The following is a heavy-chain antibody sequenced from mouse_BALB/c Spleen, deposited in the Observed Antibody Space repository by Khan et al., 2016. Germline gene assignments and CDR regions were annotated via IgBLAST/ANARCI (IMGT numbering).Heavy chain of an antibody. J-gene: IGHJ2*01. D-gene: IGHD1-1*01. V-gene: IGHV1-87*01. CDR2: IYPGDGDT. Sequence: QVQLQQPGAELARPGASVKLSCKASGYTFTSYWMQWVKQRPGQGLEWIGAIYPGDGDTRYTQKFKGKATLTADKSSSTAYMPLSSLASEDATVYYCASDYGSSYDYFDYWGQGTTLTVSS. CDR1: GYTFTSYW. CDR3: ASDYGSSYDYFDY.